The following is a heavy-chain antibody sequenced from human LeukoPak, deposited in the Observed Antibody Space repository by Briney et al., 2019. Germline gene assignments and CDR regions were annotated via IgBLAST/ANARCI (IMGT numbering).Heavy chain of an antibody. V-gene: IGHV1-2*02. D-gene: IGHD3-22*01. J-gene: IGHJ1*01. CDR2: INPNSGGT. CDR3: ARDLIVVVNPKPEYFQH. Sequence: ASVKVSCKASGYSFTAYYIHWVRQAPGQGLEWMGWINPNSGGTNYAQKFQGRVTMTRDMSISTIYMELSRLRSDDTAVYYCARDLIVVVNPKPEYFQHWGQGTLVTVSS. CDR1: GYSFTAYY.